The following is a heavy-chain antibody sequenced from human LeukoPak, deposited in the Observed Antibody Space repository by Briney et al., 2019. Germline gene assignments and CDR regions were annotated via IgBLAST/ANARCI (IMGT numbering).Heavy chain of an antibody. CDR2: IYPGDSDT. V-gene: IGHV5-51*01. CDR1: GYSFTSYW. D-gene: IGHD3-10*01. Sequence: GESLKTSCKGSGYSFTSYWIGWVRQMPGKGLEWMGIIYPGDSDTRYSPSFQGQVTISADKSISTAYLQWSSLKASDTAMYYCARYMVRGVIGYYYYGMDVWGQGTTVTVSS. J-gene: IGHJ6*02. CDR3: ARYMVRGVIGYYYYGMDV.